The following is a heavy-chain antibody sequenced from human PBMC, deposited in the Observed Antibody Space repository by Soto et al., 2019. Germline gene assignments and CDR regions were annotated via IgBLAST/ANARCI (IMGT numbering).Heavy chain of an antibody. D-gene: IGHD1-26*01. CDR2: ISSDGSST. CDR1: GFTFSSYW. V-gene: IGHV3-74*01. CDR3: ASWIGSGSNYDVGY. Sequence: EVQLVESGGGLVQPGGSLRLSCAASGFTFSSYWMHWVRQAPGKGLVWVSRISSDGSSTRYADSVRGRFTISRDNAKNPLYLQMNSLRAEDTAVYYCASWIGSGSNYDVGYWGQGTLVTVSS. J-gene: IGHJ4*02.